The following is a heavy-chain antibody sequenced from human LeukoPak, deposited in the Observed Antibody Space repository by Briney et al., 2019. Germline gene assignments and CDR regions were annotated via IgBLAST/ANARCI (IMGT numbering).Heavy chain of an antibody. V-gene: IGHV3-73*01. CDR3: TRHRDTAMGWGYYYYMDV. Sequence: AGGSLRLSCAASGFTFSGSAMHWVRQASGKGLEWVGRIRSKANSYATAYAASVKGRFTISRDDSKNTAYLQMNSLKTEDTAVYYCTRHRDTAMGWGYYYYMDVWGKGTTVTVSS. CDR1: GFTFSGSA. J-gene: IGHJ6*03. CDR2: IRSKANSYAT. D-gene: IGHD5-18*01.